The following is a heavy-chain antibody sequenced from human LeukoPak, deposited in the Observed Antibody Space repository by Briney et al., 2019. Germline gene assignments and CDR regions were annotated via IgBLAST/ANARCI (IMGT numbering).Heavy chain of an antibody. J-gene: IGHJ6*02. Sequence: GGSLRLSCSASGFAFSNYATHWVRQAPGKGLEYVAGINSNGGSTFYADSVKGRFTMSGDNSKNTLYLQMSSLRAEDTAVYYCVKGTSTQYYYYGMDVWGQGTTVTVSS. D-gene: IGHD2-2*01. V-gene: IGHV3-64D*06. CDR2: INSNGGST. CDR1: GFAFSNYA. CDR3: VKGTSTQYYYYGMDV.